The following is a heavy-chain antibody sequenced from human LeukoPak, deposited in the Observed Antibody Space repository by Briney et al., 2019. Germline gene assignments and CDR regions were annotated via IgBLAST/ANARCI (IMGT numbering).Heavy chain of an antibody. CDR3: AKAGRLAAAGTLDY. D-gene: IGHD6-13*01. CDR1: GGSISSGSYY. J-gene: IGHJ4*02. Sequence: ESSETLSLTCTVSGGSISSGSYYWSWIRQPAGKGLEWIGRIYNSGSTNYNPSLKSRVTISVDTSKNQFSLKLSSVTAADTAVYYCAKAGRLAAAGTLDYWGQGTLVTVSS. V-gene: IGHV4-61*02. CDR2: IYNSGST.